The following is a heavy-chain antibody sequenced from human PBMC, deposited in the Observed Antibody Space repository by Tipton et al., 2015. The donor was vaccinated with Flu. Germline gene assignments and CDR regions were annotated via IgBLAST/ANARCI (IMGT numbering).Heavy chain of an antibody. CDR1: GGSISSSSYY. CDR2: IYYSGST. D-gene: IGHD3-9*01. J-gene: IGHJ4*02. CDR3: ARDVSGGILTGYRYLDY. Sequence: TLSLTCTVSGGSISSSSYYWGWIRQPPGKGLEWIGSIYYSGSTYYNPSLKSRVTISVDTSKNQFSLKLSSVTAADTAVYYCARDVSGGILTGYRYLDYWGRGTLVTVSS. V-gene: IGHV4-39*07.